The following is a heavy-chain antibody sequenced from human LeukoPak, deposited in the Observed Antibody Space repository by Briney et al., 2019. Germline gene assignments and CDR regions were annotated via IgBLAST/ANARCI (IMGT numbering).Heavy chain of an antibody. J-gene: IGHJ4*02. CDR1: GYTFTSYY. Sequence: GASVKVFCKASGYTFTSYYMHWVRQAPGQGLEWMGIINPTGGSASYAQKFQGRVTMTRDTSTSTVYMELSSLRSEDTAVYYCARGDRYTAIGEWGQGTLVTVSS. CDR3: ARGDRYTAIGE. CDR2: INPTGGSA. V-gene: IGHV1-46*01. D-gene: IGHD2-2*02.